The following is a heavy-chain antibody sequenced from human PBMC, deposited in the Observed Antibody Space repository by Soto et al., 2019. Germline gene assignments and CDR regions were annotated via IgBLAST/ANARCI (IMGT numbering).Heavy chain of an antibody. CDR2: IYYSGST. D-gene: IGHD6-6*01. CDR1: GGSISSYY. V-gene: IGHV4-59*01. CDR3: ARSSPFYYYYYMDV. J-gene: IGHJ6*03. Sequence: SETLSLTCTVSGGSISSYYWSWIRQHPGKGLEWIGYIYYSGSTNYNPSLKSRVTISVDTSKNQFSLKLSSVTAADTAVYYCARSSPFYYYYYMDVWGKGTTVTVSS.